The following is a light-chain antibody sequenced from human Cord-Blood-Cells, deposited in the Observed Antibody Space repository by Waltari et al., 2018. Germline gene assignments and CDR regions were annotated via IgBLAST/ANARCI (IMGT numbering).Light chain of an antibody. CDR3: CSYAGSSRG. Sequence: QSALTQPASVSGSPGQSITISCPGTSSDVGRYNLVSWYQQHPGKAPKLMIYEGSKRPSGVSNRFSGSKSGNTASLTISGLQAEDEADYYCCSYAGSSRGFGGGTKLTVL. CDR1: SSDVGRYNL. CDR2: EGS. J-gene: IGLJ3*02. V-gene: IGLV2-23*01.